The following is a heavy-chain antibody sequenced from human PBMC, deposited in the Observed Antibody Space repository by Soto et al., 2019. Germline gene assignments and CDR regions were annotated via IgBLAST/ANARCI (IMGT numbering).Heavy chain of an antibody. J-gene: IGHJ4*02. Sequence: PSETLSLTCTVSGGSISSSGYYWGWIRQPPGKGLEWIASIYYSGSTYYNPSLKSRLTISEDRSKNQITLKPKSVTAADTAVYYCTRHYSGYDLGGYWGQGTLVTVSS. V-gene: IGHV4-39*01. CDR1: GGSISSSGYY. D-gene: IGHD5-12*01. CDR3: TRHYSGYDLGGY. CDR2: IYYSGST.